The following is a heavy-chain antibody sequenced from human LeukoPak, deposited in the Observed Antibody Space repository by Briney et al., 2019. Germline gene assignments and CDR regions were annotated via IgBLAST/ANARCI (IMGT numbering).Heavy chain of an antibody. D-gene: IGHD2-2*01. CDR1: GYTFTSYV. CDR2: MNPTSGNT. Sequence: ASLKASCKPSGYTFTSYVINWVRQATGQGLEWMGWMNPTSGNTSYAQKFQAVVTLNKNTSISKANMQLSSLRSHDPPGYYCARGRGIVVVPAATYYFDYWGQGTRVTVSS. J-gene: IGHJ4*02. CDR3: ARGRGIVVVPAATYYFDY. V-gene: IGHV1-8*03.